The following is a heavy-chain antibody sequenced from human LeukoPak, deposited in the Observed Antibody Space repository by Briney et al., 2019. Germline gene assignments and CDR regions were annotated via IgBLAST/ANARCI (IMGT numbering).Heavy chain of an antibody. D-gene: IGHD3-3*01. CDR2: ISGSGGST. Sequence: GGSLRLSCAATGFTFSSYGMSWVRQAPGKGLEWVSAISGSGGSTYYADSVKGRFTISRDSSKNTLYLQMNSLRAEDTAVYYCANTPRFPGRGYYFDYWGREPWSPSPQ. V-gene: IGHV3-23*01. CDR1: GFTFSSYG. J-gene: IGHJ4*02. CDR3: ANTPRFPGRGYYFDY.